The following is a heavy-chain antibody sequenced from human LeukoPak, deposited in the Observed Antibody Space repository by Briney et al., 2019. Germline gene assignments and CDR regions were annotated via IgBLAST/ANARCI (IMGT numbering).Heavy chain of an antibody. J-gene: IGHJ4*02. Sequence: SVKVSCKTSGYSENFYGITWLRQVAGQGLEWMGGIIPIFGTANYAQKFRGRVTITADKSTRTAYMELSSLRPEDTAVYYCARDNDSRDPPHFDYWGQGTLVTVSS. V-gene: IGHV1-69*06. CDR1: GYSENFYG. D-gene: IGHD3-16*01. CDR3: ARDNDSRDPPHFDY. CDR2: IIPIFGTA.